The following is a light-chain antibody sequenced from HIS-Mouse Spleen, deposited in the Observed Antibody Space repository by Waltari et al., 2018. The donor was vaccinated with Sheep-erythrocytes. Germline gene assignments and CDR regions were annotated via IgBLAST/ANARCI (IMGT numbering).Light chain of an antibody. CDR1: QSVLYSSNNKNY. CDR3: QQYHSTPPSIT. V-gene: IGKV4-1*01. J-gene: IGKJ5*01. Sequence: DIVMTQSPDSLAVSLGERATINCKSSQSVLYSSNNKNYLAWYQQKPGQPPKLLIYWASTRESGVPDRFSGSGSGTDFTLTISSLQAEDVAVYYCQQYHSTPPSITFGQGTRLEIK. CDR2: WAS.